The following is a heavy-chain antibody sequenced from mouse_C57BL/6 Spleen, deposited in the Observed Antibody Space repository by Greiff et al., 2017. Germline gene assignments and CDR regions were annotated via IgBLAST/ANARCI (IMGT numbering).Heavy chain of an antibody. CDR3: TLRPFDY. J-gene: IGHJ2*01. CDR1: GFNIKDDY. CDR2: IDPENGDT. Sequence: EVQLQQSGAELVRPGASVKLSCTASGFNIKDDYMHWVKQRPEQGLEWIGWIDPENGDTEYASKFQGKATITADTSSNTAYLQLSSLTSEDTAVYYCTLRPFDYWGQGTTLTVSS. V-gene: IGHV14-4*01.